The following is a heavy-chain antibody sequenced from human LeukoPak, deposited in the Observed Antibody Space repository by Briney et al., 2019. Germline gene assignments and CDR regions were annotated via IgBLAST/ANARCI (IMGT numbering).Heavy chain of an antibody. V-gene: IGHV1-18*04. J-gene: IGHJ4*02. CDR3: ARIPGIAAAAYDY. D-gene: IGHD6-13*01. Sequence: ASVKVSCKASGYSFTTYGVSWVRQAPGQGLEWMGWISGYDGNTNSAPNLQGRVSMTTDTSTSTAYMELRSLRSDDTAVYYCARIPGIAAAAYDYWGQGTLVTVSS. CDR1: GYSFTTYG. CDR2: ISGYDGNT.